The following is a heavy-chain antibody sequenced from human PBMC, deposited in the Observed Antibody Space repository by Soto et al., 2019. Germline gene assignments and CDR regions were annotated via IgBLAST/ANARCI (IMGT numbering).Heavy chain of an antibody. V-gene: IGHV1-2*02. D-gene: IGHD1-1*01. J-gene: IGHJ3*02. CDR2: INPNSGGT. CDR1: GYTFTGYY. Sequence: GASVKVSCKASGYTFTGYYMHWVRQAPGQGLEWMGWINPNSGGTNYAQKFQGRVTMTRDTSISTAYMELSRLRSDDTAVDYCARPLGNVGAFGIWGQGTMVTVSS. CDR3: ARPLGNVGAFGI.